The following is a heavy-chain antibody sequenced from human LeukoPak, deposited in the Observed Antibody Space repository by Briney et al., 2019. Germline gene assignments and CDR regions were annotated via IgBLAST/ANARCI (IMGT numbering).Heavy chain of an antibody. CDR2: ISSSSSSI. CDR1: GLTFTSYE. CDR3: TRGGGYFDY. V-gene: IGHV3-21*01. Sequence: PGGSLRLSCAASGLTFTSYEMNWVRQAPGKGLEWVSSISSSSSSIYYADSVKGRFTISRDNAKNSLYLQMNSLRAEDTAVYYCTRGGGYFDYWGQGTLVTVSS. J-gene: IGHJ4*02.